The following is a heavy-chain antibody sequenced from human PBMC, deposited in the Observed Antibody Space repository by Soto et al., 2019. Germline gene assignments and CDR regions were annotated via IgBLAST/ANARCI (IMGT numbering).Heavy chain of an antibody. CDR3: ARTRIAAGTPTITYYYYGMDG. Sequence: GESLKISCKGSGYSFTSYWISWVRQMPGKGLEWMGRIDPSDSYTNYSPSFQGHVTISADKSISTAYLQWSSLKASDTAMYYCARTRIAAGTPTITYYYYGMDGWGQGTTVPV. J-gene: IGHJ6*02. CDR1: GYSFTSYW. D-gene: IGHD6-13*01. V-gene: IGHV5-10-1*01. CDR2: IDPSDSYT.